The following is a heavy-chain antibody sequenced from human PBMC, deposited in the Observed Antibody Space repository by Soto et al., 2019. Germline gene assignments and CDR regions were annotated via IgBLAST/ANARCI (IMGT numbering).Heavy chain of an antibody. Sequence: GGSLRLSCAASGFTFTSFAVSWVRQAPGKGLEWVSAISGSGGATYYADSVKGRFTVSRDNSRNTVYLQVDSLRVEDTAVYHCAIGEWLPTSYFNFWGKGTLVTVSS. J-gene: IGHJ4*02. V-gene: IGHV3-23*01. D-gene: IGHD3-3*01. CDR2: ISGSGGAT. CDR1: GFTFTSFA. CDR3: AIGEWLPTSYFNF.